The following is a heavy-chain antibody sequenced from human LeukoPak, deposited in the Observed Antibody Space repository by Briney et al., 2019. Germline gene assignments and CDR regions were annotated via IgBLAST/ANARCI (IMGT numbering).Heavy chain of an antibody. J-gene: IGHJ3*02. D-gene: IGHD2-2*01. CDR3: AKVRQGGLLGYCSSTSCPLDAFDI. CDR2: IRYDGSNE. CDR1: GFTFSSYG. V-gene: IGHV3-30*02. Sequence: GGSLRLSCAASGFTFSSYGMHWVRQAPGKGLEWVAFIRYDGSNEYYADSVKGRFTISRDNSKNTLYLQMNSLRAEDTAVYYCAKVRQGGLLGYCSSTSCPLDAFDIWGQGTMVTVSS.